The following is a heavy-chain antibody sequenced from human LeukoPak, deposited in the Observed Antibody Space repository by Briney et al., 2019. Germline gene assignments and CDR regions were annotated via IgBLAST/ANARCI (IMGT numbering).Heavy chain of an antibody. J-gene: IGHJ3*02. CDR1: GYTLTELS. CDR2: FDPEDGET. CDR3: ATFYYDSSGYGLNAFDI. D-gene: IGHD3-22*01. Sequence: GASVKVSCKVSGYTLTELSMHWVRQAPGKGLEWMGGFDPEDGETIYAQKFQGRVTMTEDTSTDTAYMELSSLRSEDTAVYYCATFYYDSSGYGLNAFDIWGQGTMVTVPS. V-gene: IGHV1-24*01.